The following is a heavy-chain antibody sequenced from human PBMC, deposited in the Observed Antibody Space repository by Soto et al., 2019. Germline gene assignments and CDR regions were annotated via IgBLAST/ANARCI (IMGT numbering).Heavy chain of an antibody. CDR1: GFTFSSYS. CDR3: ARGDYDMDV. CDR2: ISSSSSTI. J-gene: IGHJ6*02. V-gene: IGHV3-48*01. Sequence: EVQLVESGGGLVQPGGSLRLSCAASGFTFSSYSMNWVRQAPGKGLEWLSYISSSSSTIYYADSVKGRFTISRDNAKNSLYLQMNSLRAEYTAVYYCARGDYDMDVWGQGTTVTVSS.